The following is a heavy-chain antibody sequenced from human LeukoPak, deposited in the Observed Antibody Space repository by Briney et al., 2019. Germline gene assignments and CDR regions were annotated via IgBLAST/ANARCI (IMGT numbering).Heavy chain of an antibody. CDR1: GGTFSSYA. D-gene: IGHD5-18*01. Sequence: ASVKVSCKASGGTFSSYAISWVRQAPGQGLEWMGGIIPIFGTANYAQKFQGRVTITADESTSTAYMEPSSLRSEDTAVYYCVRDTAMVHNWFDPWGQGTLVTVSS. V-gene: IGHV1-69*13. J-gene: IGHJ5*02. CDR2: IIPIFGTA. CDR3: VRDTAMVHNWFDP.